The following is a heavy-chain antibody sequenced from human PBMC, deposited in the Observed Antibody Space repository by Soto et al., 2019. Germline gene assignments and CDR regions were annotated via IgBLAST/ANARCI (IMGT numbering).Heavy chain of an antibody. Sequence: ASVKVSCKASGYTFTSYAMHWVRQAPGQRLEWMGWISAYNGNTNYAQKLQGRVTMTTDTSTSTAYMELRSLRSDDTAVYYCARDSAPYYYDSSGYPWHWGQGTLVTVS. D-gene: IGHD3-22*01. CDR2: ISAYNGNT. J-gene: IGHJ1*01. CDR3: ARDSAPYYYDSSGYPWH. CDR1: GYTFTSYA. V-gene: IGHV1-18*01.